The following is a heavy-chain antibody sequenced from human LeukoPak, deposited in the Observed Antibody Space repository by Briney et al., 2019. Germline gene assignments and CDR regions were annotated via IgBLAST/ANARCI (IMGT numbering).Heavy chain of an antibody. D-gene: IGHD3-9*01. J-gene: IGHJ4*02. CDR1: GFTFSRYA. CDR2: ISYDGSNK. Sequence: PGRSLRLSCAASGFTFSRYAMHWVPEAPGKGLEGGADISYDGSNKYYTDSVKGRFTISRDNSNNTLYLQMNSLRAEDTAVYYCARGYYDILTSYIQGDYWGQGTLVTVSS. CDR3: ARGYYDILTSYIQGDY. V-gene: IGHV3-30-3*01.